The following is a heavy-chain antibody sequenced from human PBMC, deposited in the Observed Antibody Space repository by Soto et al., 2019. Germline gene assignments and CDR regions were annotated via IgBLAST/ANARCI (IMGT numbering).Heavy chain of an antibody. CDR1: GGTFSTSS. V-gene: IGHV1-69*11. Sequence: QVLLVQSGAEMKKPGSSVKVSCKASGGTFSTSSINWVRQAPGQRPEWMGNILPIIGTADYAQKFQGRVTXTXXXSXHTADMELRSLLSEDTAVYYCAGRHEYGGTADAFDIWGQGTVVTLSS. CDR3: AGRHEYGGTADAFDI. CDR2: ILPIIGTA. D-gene: IGHD4-17*01. J-gene: IGHJ3*02.